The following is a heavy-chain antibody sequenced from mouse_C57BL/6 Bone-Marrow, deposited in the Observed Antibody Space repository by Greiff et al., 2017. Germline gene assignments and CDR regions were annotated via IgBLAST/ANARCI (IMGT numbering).Heavy chain of an antibody. D-gene: IGHD1-1*01. CDR1: GYTFTSYW. J-gene: IGHJ4*01. CDR3: AINYGSSSYYAMDY. V-gene: IGHV1-7*01. Sequence: QVQLQQSGAELAKPGASVKLSCKASGYTFTSYWMHWVKQRPGQCLEWIGYINPSSGYTKYNQKFKDKATLTAYKSSSTAYMQLSSLTYEDSAVYYCAINYGSSSYYAMDYWGQGTSVTVSA. CDR2: INPSSGYT.